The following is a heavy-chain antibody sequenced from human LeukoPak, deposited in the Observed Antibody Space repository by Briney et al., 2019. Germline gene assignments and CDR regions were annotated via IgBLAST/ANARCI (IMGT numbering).Heavy chain of an antibody. V-gene: IGHV1-18*01. Sequence: GASVKVSCKASGGTFSSYAISWVRQAPGQGLEWMGWISAYNGNTNYAQKLQGRVTMTTDTSTSTAYMELRSLRSDDTAVYYCATIVGASTHWFDPWGQGTLVTVSS. J-gene: IGHJ5*02. D-gene: IGHD1-26*01. CDR2: ISAYNGNT. CDR3: ATIVGASTHWFDP. CDR1: GGTFSSYA.